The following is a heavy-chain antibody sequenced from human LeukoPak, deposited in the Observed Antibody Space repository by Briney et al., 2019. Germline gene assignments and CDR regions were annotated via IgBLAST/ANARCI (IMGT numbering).Heavy chain of an antibody. D-gene: IGHD1-26*01. CDR3: AKDVVGGDY. Sequence: GGSLRLSCAASGFTFSSYTMNWVRQAPGKGLEWVSSISGSSNTIYYADSVKGRFTISRDNAKNTLYLQMNSLRAEDTAVYYCAKDVVGGDYWGQGALVTVSS. CDR1: GFTFSSYT. V-gene: IGHV3-48*01. J-gene: IGHJ4*01. CDR2: ISGSSNTI.